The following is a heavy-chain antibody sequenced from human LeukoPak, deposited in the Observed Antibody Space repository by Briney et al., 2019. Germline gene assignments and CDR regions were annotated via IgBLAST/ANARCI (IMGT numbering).Heavy chain of an antibody. CDR1: GGSISNNNYY. V-gene: IGHV4-39*01. J-gene: IGHJ4*02. Sequence: SSETLSLTCNVSGGSISNNNYYCAWIRQPPGKGLECIGSIYYSGSPYYNPSLKSRVTISVDTSKNQFSLRLSSVTAADTAVYYCATWRTAKTGFDYWGQGTLVTVSS. CDR3: ATWRTAKTGFDY. CDR2: IYYSGSP. D-gene: IGHD1-1*01.